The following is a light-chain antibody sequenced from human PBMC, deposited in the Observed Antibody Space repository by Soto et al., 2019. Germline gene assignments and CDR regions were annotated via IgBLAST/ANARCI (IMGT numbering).Light chain of an antibody. Sequence: QSVLTQPASVSGSPGQSITISCTGTSSDVGSYNLVSWYQQYPGKAPKLMIYEVSKRPSGVSNRFSCSKSGNTASLTISGLQAEDEAEYYCCSYAGSSTFYVFGIGTKLTVL. CDR3: CSYAGSSTFYV. CDR2: EVS. V-gene: IGLV2-23*02. J-gene: IGLJ1*01. CDR1: SSDVGSYNL.